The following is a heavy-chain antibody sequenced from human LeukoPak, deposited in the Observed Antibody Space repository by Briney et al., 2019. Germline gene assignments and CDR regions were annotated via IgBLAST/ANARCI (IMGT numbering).Heavy chain of an antibody. D-gene: IGHD2-21*01. CDR2: INQGGSDK. CDR3: TRDRSRGDDD. Sequence: GGSLRLSCAASGFTFIGHWMTWVRQAPGKGLEWVANINQGGSDKYYVDSVKGRFTISRDNANNLLYLQMNSLRGEDTAVYYCTRDRSRGDDDGGQGTLVTVSS. J-gene: IGHJ4*02. CDR1: GFTFIGHW. V-gene: IGHV3-7*01.